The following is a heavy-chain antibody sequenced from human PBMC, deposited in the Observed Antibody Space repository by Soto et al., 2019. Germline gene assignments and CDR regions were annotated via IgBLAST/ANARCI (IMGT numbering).Heavy chain of an antibody. CDR3: ARDSRPGTMLVVVDKGDDAFDI. CDR1: GFTFSSYA. CDR2: ISYDGSNT. D-gene: IGHD3-22*01. J-gene: IGHJ3*02. V-gene: IGHV3-30-3*01. Sequence: QVQLVESGGGVVQPGRSLRLSCAASGFTFSSYAMHWVRQAPGKGLEWVAVISYDGSNTYYADSVKGRFTISRDNSKNTLSLQMNRLRDEDTAVYYCARDSRPGTMLVVVDKGDDAFDIWGQGTMVTVSS.